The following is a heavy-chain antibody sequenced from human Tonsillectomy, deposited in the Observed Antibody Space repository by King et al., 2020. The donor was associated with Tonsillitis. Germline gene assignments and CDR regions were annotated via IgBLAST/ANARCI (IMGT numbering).Heavy chain of an antibody. D-gene: IGHD3-10*01. CDR1: GYSISSGYY. J-gene: IGHJ2*01. Sequence: VQLQESGPGLVKPSATLSLTCAVSGYSISSGYYWGWIRQPPGKGLEWIGSIYHSGSTYYNPSLKSRVTISVDTSKNQFSLKLSSVTAADTAVYYCARASSGSGLFWGRGTLVTVSS. CDR3: ARASSGSGLF. V-gene: IGHV4-38-2*01. CDR2: IYHSGST.